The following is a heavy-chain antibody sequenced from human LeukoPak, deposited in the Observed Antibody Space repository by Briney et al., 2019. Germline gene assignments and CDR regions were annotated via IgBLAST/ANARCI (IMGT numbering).Heavy chain of an antibody. CDR1: GGSISSSSYY. CDR2: IYYSGST. D-gene: IGHD1-26*01. CDR3: ARGQGISGSFPIGGY. J-gene: IGHJ4*02. Sequence: SETLSLTCTVSGGSISSSSYYWGWIRQPPGKGLEWIGSIYYSGSTYYNPSLKSRVTISVDTSKNQFSLKLSSVTAADTAVYYCARGQGISGSFPIGGYWGQGTLVTVSS. V-gene: IGHV4-39*01.